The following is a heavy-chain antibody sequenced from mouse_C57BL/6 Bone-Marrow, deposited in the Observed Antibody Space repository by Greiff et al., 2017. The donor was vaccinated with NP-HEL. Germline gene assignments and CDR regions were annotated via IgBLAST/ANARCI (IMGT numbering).Heavy chain of an antibody. D-gene: IGHD1-1*01. CDR3: ARDASRGSSYGAMDY. CDR2: SRNKANDYTT. J-gene: IGHJ4*01. CDR1: GFTFSDFY. Sequence: EVMLVESGGGLVQSGRSLRLSCATSGFTFSDFYMEWVRQAPGKGLEWIAASRNKANDYTTEYSASVKGRFIVSRDTSQSILYLQMNALRAEDTAIYYCARDASRGSSYGAMDYWGQGTSVTVSS. V-gene: IGHV7-1*01.